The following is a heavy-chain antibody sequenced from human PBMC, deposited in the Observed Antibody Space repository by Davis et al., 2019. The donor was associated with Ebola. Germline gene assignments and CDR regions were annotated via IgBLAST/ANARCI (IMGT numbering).Heavy chain of an antibody. Sequence: DSLKGRFTISRDNAKNSLFLQMNSLRAEDTAVYYCARETYYDFWSGYPENYYGMDVWGKGTTVTVSS. D-gene: IGHD3-3*01. J-gene: IGHJ6*04. CDR3: ARETYYDFWSGYPENYYGMDV. V-gene: IGHV3-7*01.